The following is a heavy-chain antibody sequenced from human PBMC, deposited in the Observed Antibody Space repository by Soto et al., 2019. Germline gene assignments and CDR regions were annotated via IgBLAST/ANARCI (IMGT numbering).Heavy chain of an antibody. D-gene: IGHD6-19*01. V-gene: IGHV3-48*01. Sequence: GGSLRLSCAASGFTFSSYSMNWVRQAPGKGLEWVSYISSSSSTIYYADSVKGRFTISRDNAKNSLYLQMNSLRAEDTAVYYCAKELAVADYWAYYYYYGMDVWGQGTTVTVSS. CDR1: GFTFSSYS. CDR3: AKELAVADYWAYYYYYGMDV. CDR2: ISSSSSTI. J-gene: IGHJ6*02.